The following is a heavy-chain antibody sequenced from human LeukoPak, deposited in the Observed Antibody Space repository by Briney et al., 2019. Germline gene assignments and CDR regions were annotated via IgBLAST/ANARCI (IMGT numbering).Heavy chain of an antibody. CDR2: ISYDGSNK. CDR3: ARELINHRGDSDY. Sequence: GGSLRLSCAASGFTFSSYAMHWVRQAPGKGLEWVAVISYDGSNKYYADSVKGRFTISRDNSKNTLYLHMNSLRAEDTAVYYCARELINHRGDSDYWGQGTLVTVSS. D-gene: IGHD3-10*01. J-gene: IGHJ4*02. CDR1: GFTFSSYA. V-gene: IGHV3-30-3*01.